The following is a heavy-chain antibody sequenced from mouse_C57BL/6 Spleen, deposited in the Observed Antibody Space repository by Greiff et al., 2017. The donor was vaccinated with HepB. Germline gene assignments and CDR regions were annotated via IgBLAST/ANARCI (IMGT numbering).Heavy chain of an antibody. Sequence: QVQLQQPGAELVRPGTSVKLSCKASGYTFTSYWMHWVKQRPGQGLEWIGVIDPSDSYTNYNQKFKGKATLTVDTSSSTAYMQLSSLTSEDSAVYYCARGGNYYGWESFDYWGQGTTLTVSS. CDR3: ARGGNYYGWESFDY. V-gene: IGHV1-59*01. CDR2: IDPSDSYT. J-gene: IGHJ2*01. CDR1: GYTFTSYW. D-gene: IGHD1-1*01.